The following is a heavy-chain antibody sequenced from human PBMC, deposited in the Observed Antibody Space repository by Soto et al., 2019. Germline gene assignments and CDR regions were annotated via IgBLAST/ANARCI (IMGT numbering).Heavy chain of an antibody. CDR3: TRDQPITP. CDR1: GFTFGDYA. CDR2: IRSKAYGWTA. V-gene: IGHV3-49*04. D-gene: IGHD3-10*01. J-gene: IGHJ3*01. Sequence: SLRLSFAASGFTFGDYAMSWVRQAPGKGLEWVGFIRSKAYGWTAEYAASVKGRFTISRDDSKSIAYLQMNSLKTEDTAMYFCTRDQPITPWGQGTMVTVSS.